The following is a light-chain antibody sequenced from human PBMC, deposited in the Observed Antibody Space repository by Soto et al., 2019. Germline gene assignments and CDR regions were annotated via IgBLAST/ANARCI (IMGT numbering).Light chain of an antibody. CDR3: CSYAGSIL. J-gene: IGLJ7*01. Sequence: QSVLTQPASVSGSPGQSITISCTGTSSDVGSYNLVSWYQQHPGKAPKLMIYEGSKRPSGVSNRFSGSKSGNTASLTISGLQAEDEADYYCCSYAGSILFGGGTQLTVL. V-gene: IGLV2-23*01. CDR2: EGS. CDR1: SSDVGSYNL.